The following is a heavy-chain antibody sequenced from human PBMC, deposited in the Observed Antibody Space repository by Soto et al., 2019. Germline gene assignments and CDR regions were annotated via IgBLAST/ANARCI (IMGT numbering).Heavy chain of an antibody. Sequence: QVQLQQWGAGLLKPSETLSLTCAVYGGSFSGYYWSWIRQPPGKGLEWIGEINHSGSTNYNPSLKSRVTISVDTSKNQFSLKLSSVTAADTAVYYCARGTNLRYFDWLPRRDRHFDYWGQGTLVTVSS. J-gene: IGHJ4*02. CDR2: INHSGST. D-gene: IGHD3-9*01. CDR1: GGSFSGYY. CDR3: ARGTNLRYFDWLPRRDRHFDY. V-gene: IGHV4-34*01.